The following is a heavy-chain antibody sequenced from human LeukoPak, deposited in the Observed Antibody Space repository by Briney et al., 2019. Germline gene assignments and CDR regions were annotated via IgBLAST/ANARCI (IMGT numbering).Heavy chain of an antibody. Sequence: GGSLRLSCAASGFTFSSYAMHWVRQAPGKGLEYVSAIVGNGGSTYYANSVKGRFTISRDNSKNTLYLQMNSLRAEDTAVYYCAKEEVGATLLYYYYYMDVWGKGTTVTVSS. V-gene: IGHV3-64*01. CDR1: GFTFSSYA. J-gene: IGHJ6*03. CDR2: IVGNGGST. CDR3: AKEEVGATLLYYYYYMDV. D-gene: IGHD1-26*01.